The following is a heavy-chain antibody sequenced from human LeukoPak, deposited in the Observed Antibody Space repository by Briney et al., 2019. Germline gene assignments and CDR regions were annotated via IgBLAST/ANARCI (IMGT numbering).Heavy chain of an antibody. V-gene: IGHV4-4*07. D-gene: IGHD6-19*01. J-gene: IGHJ5*02. CDR3: ARDRQWLVDH. CDR2: VYVTGST. Sequence: PSETLSLTCTVSGGYIRSYYWSWIRQPAGKGLEWIGRVYVTGSTNLHPALQSRVTMSVDTSKNQFSLKLTSVTAADTAVYYCARDRQWLVDHWGQGTLVTVSS. CDR1: GGYIRSYY.